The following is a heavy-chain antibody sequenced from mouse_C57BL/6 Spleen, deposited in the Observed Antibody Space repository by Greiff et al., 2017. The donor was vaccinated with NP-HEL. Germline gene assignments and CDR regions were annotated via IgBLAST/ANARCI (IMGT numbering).Heavy chain of an antibody. CDR1: GFNIKDDY. Sequence: VQLQQSGAELVRPGASVKLSCTASGFNIKDDYMHWVKQRPEQGLEWIGWIAPENGDTAYASKFQGKATITADTSSNTAYLQLSSLTSEDTAVYYCTTGLRDYAMDYWGQGTSVTVSS. V-gene: IGHV14-4*01. J-gene: IGHJ4*01. CDR2: IAPENGDT. CDR3: TTGLRDYAMDY.